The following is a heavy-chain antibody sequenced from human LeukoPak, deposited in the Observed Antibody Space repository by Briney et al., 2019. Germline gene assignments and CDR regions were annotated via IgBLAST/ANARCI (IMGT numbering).Heavy chain of an antibody. D-gene: IGHD2-2*01. J-gene: IGHJ6*03. CDR3: AGNIVVVPAAMSYYYYMDV. V-gene: IGHV1-69*13. Sequence: ASVKVSYKASGGTFSSYAISWVRQAPGQGLEWMGGIIPIFGTANYAQKFQGRVTITADESTSTAYMELSSLRSEDTAVYYCAGNIVVVPAAMSYYYYMDVWGKGTTVTVSS. CDR2: IIPIFGTA. CDR1: GGTFSSYA.